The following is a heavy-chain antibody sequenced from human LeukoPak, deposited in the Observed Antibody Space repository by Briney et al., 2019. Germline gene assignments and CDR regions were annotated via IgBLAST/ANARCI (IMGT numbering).Heavy chain of an antibody. V-gene: IGHV1-2*02. CDR3: ASVYGSGWYFDF. CDR1: GYTFTGYY. CDR2: INPDSGST. J-gene: IGHJ4*02. Sequence: ASVKVSCKASGYTFTGYYMHWVRQAPGQGLEWMGWINPDSGSTNCAQKFQGRVTLTRDTSISTAYMELSRLRSDDTALYYCASVYGSGWYFDFWGQGTLVTVSS. D-gene: IGHD6-19*01.